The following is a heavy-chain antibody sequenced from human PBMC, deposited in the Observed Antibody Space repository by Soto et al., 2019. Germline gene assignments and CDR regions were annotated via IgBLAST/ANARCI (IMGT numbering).Heavy chain of an antibody. D-gene: IGHD3-10*01. J-gene: IGHJ6*02. CDR2: IYYSGST. CDR1: GGSISSSSYY. CDR3: ASPLEPFRIRYYYYGMDV. V-gene: IGHV4-39*01. Sequence: SETLSLTCTVSGGSISSSSYYWGWIRQPPGKGLEWIGSIYYSGSTYYNPSLKSRVTISVDTSKNQFSLKLSSVTAADTAVYYCASPLEPFRIRYYYYGMDVWGQGTTVTVSS.